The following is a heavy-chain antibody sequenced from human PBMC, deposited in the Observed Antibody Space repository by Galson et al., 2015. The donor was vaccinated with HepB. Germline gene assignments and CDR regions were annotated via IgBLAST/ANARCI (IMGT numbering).Heavy chain of an antibody. CDR3: ARVTLAAADNWFDP. D-gene: IGHD6-13*01. CDR1: GGTFSSYA. V-gene: IGHV1-69*13. J-gene: IGHJ5*02. Sequence: SVKVSCKASGGTFSSYAISWVRQAPGQGLEWMGGIIPIFGTANYAQKFQGRVTITADESTSTAYMELSSLRSEDTAVYYCARVTLAAADNWFDPWGQGTLVTVSS. CDR2: IIPIFGTA.